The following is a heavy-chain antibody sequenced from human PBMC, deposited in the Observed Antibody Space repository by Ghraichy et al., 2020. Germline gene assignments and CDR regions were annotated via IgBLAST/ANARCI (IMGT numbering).Heavy chain of an antibody. Sequence: ASVKVSCKVSGYTLTELSMHWVRQAPGKGLEWMGGFDPEDGETIYAQKFQGRVTMTEDTSTDTAYMELSSLRSEDTAVYYCATMNYYDSSGYRISFDYWGQGTLVTVSS. V-gene: IGHV1-24*01. J-gene: IGHJ4*02. D-gene: IGHD3-22*01. CDR2: FDPEDGET. CDR3: ATMNYYDSSGYRISFDY. CDR1: GYTLTELS.